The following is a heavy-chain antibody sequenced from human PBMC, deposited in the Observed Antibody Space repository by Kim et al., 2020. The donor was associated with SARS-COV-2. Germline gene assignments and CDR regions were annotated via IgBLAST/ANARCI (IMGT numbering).Heavy chain of an antibody. CDR3: ARDFGFCSGATCPTAPRFDY. V-gene: IGHV3-48*02. D-gene: IGHD2-15*01. Sequence: GRFTISRENAKNSVYLQMNSLRDEDTALYYCARDFGFCSGATCPTAPRFDYWGQGTLVTVSS. J-gene: IGHJ4*02.